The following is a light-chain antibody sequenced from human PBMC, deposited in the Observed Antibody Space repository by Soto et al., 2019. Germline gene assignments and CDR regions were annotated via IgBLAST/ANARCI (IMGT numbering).Light chain of an antibody. Sequence: QSVLTQPPSVSGAPGQRVTISCTGSSSNIGAGYDVHWYQQRPGTAPKLLIFGNINRPSGVPDRFSGSKSGTSASLAITGLQAEDEGDYYCQSYDSTLSAGYVFRTGTKVTVL. CDR1: SSNIGAGYD. V-gene: IGLV1-40*01. J-gene: IGLJ1*01. CDR2: GNI. CDR3: QSYDSTLSAGYV.